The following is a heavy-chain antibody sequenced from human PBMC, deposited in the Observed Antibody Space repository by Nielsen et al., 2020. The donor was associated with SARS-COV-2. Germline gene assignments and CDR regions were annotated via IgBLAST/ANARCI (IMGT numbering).Heavy chain of an antibody. Sequence: GGSLRLSCAASGFTFSSYAMSWVRQAPGKGLEWVSAISGSGGSTYYADSVKGRFTISRDNSKNTPYLQMNSLRAEDTAVYYCAKGRIAAAAKAPVDYWGQGTLVTVSS. J-gene: IGHJ4*02. CDR2: ISGSGGST. CDR1: GFTFSSYA. D-gene: IGHD6-13*01. V-gene: IGHV3-23*01. CDR3: AKGRIAAAAKAPVDY.